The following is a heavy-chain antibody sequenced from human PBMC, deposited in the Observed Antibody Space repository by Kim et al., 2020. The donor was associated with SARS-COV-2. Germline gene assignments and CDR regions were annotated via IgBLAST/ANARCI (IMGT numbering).Heavy chain of an antibody. CDR1: GGSISSYY. CDR2: IYYSGST. J-gene: IGHJ2*01. Sequence: SETLSLTCTVSGGSISSYYWSWIRQPPGKGLEWIGYIYYSGSTNYNPSLKSRVTISVDTSKNQFSLKLSSVTAADTAVYYCARGRDLTSHWYFDLWGRGTLVTVSS. V-gene: IGHV4-59*01. CDR3: ARGRDLTSHWYFDL.